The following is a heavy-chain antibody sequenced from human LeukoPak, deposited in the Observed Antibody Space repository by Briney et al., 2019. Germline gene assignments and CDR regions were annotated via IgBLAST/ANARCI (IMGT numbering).Heavy chain of an antibody. J-gene: IGHJ3*02. CDR1: GYSFTSYW. CDR2: IYPGDSDT. CDR3: ARLSRSGGDRGDAFDI. V-gene: IGHV5-51*01. Sequence: GESLKISCKGSGYSFTSYWIGWVRQMPGKGLEWMGIIYPGDSDTRYSPSFQGQVTISADKSISTAYLQWSSLKASDTAMYYCARLSRSGGDRGDAFDIWGQGTMVTVSS. D-gene: IGHD2-21*02.